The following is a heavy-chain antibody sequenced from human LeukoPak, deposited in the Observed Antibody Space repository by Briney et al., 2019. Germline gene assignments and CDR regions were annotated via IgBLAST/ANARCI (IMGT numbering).Heavy chain of an antibody. CDR3: ARDEMYYYDSSSYYLNQNAFDI. CDR2: INHSGRT. V-gene: IGHV4-34*01. CDR1: GGSFSGYY. J-gene: IGHJ3*02. D-gene: IGHD3-22*01. Sequence: SETLSLTCAVYGGSFSGYYWSWIRQPPGKGLEWRGEINHSGRTNYNPSLKSRVTISVDTSKNQFSLKLSSVTAADTAVYYCARDEMYYYDSSSYYLNQNAFDIWRQGTMVTVSS.